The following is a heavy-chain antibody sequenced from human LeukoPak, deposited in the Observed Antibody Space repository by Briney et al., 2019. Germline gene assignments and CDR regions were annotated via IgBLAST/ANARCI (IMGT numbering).Heavy chain of an antibody. CDR1: GGSISSGDYY. Sequence: SETLSLTCTVSGGSISSGDYYWSWIRQPPGKGLEWIGYIYYSGSTNYNPSLKSRVTISVDTSKNQFSLKLSSVTAADTAVYYCARDTHSSGYFLGFDPWGQGTLVTVSS. J-gene: IGHJ5*02. CDR2: IYYSGST. D-gene: IGHD3-22*01. V-gene: IGHV4-61*08. CDR3: ARDTHSSGYFLGFDP.